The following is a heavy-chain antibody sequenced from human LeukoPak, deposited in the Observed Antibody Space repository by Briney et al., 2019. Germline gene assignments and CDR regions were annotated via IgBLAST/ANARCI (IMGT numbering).Heavy chain of an antibody. J-gene: IGHJ1*01. Sequence: GGSLRLSCAASGFTVSSNYMSWVRQAPGKGLEWVSVIYSGGSTYYADSVKGRFTISRDDSKNTLYLQMNSLRAEDTAVYYCASPLGSSGWYQYFQHWGQGTLVTVSS. CDR3: ASPLGSSGWYQYFQH. CDR1: GFTVSSNY. CDR2: IYSGGST. D-gene: IGHD6-19*01. V-gene: IGHV3-53*01.